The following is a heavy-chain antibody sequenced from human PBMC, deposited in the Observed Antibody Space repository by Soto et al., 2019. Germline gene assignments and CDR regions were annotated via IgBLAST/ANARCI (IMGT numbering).Heavy chain of an antibody. CDR2: INHSGST. CDR1: GGSFSGYY. J-gene: IGHJ4*02. V-gene: IGHV4-34*01. Sequence: QVQLQQWGAGLLKPSETLSLTCAVYGGSFSGYYCSWIRQPPGKGLEWIGEINHSGSTNYNPSLKSRVTISVDTSKNQFSLKLSSVTAADTAVYYCATGNSSSHLTFDYWGQGTLVTVSS. CDR3: ATGNSSSHLTFDY. D-gene: IGHD6-6*01.